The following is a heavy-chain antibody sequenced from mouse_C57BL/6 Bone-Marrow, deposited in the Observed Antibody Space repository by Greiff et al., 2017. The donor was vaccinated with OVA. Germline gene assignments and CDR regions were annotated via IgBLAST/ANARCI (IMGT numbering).Heavy chain of an antibody. Sequence: VQLPQSVAELVRPGASVTLSCTASGFNIKNTYMHWVKQRPEQGLEWIGRIDPANGNTKYAPKFQGKATITADTSSNTGYLQLSSLTSEDTAIYYCARPVILRLDVYAMDYWGQGTSDTVSS. CDR3: ARPVILRLDVYAMDY. V-gene: IGHV14-3*01. CDR2: IDPANGNT. CDR1: GFNIKNTY. D-gene: IGHD1-1*01. J-gene: IGHJ4*01.